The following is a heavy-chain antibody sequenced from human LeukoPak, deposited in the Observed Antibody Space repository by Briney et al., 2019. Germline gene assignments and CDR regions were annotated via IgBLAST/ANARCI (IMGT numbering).Heavy chain of an antibody. J-gene: IGHJ4*02. Sequence: TGGSLRLSCAASGFTFSSYGMHWVRQAPGKGLEWVAVISYDGSNKYYADSVKGRFTISRDNSKNTLYLQMNSLRAEDTAVYYCAKDRGRDGYNSGFNYWGQGTLVTVSS. V-gene: IGHV3-30*18. D-gene: IGHD5-24*01. CDR3: AKDRGRDGYNSGFNY. CDR2: ISYDGSNK. CDR1: GFTFSSYG.